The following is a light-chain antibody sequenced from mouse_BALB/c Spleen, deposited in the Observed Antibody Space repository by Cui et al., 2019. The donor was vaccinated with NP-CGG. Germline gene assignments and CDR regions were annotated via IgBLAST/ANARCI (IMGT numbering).Light chain of an antibody. CDR3: ALWYSNHWV. CDR1: TGAVTTSNY. CDR2: GTN. Sequence: QAVVTQESALTTSPGETVTLTCRSSTGAVTTSNYANWVQEKSDHLFTGLIGGTNNRAPGVPARFSGYLIGDKAVLTITGAQTEDEAIYFCALWYSNHWVFGGGTKLTVL. V-gene: IGLV1*01. J-gene: IGLJ1*01.